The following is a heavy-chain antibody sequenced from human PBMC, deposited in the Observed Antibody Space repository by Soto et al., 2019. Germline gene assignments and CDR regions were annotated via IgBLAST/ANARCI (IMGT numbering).Heavy chain of an antibody. CDR1: GGTFSSYA. CDR3: AAPGSGYYHFDY. CDR2: IIPIFGTA. V-gene: IGHV1-69*13. Sequence: EASVKVSCKASGGTFSSYAISWVRHAPGQGLEWMGGIIPIFGTANYAQKFQGRVTITADESTSTAYMELSSLRSEDTAVYYCAAPGSGYYHFDYWGQGTLVTVSS. J-gene: IGHJ4*02. D-gene: IGHD3-22*01.